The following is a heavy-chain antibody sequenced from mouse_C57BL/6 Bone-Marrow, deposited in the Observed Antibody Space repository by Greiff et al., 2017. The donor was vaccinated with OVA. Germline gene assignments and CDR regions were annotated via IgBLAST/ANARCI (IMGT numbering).Heavy chain of an antibody. CDR1: GYTFTSYW. Sequence: QVQLKQPGAELVMPGASVKLSCKASGYTFTSYWMHWVKQRPGQGLEWIGEIDPSDSYTNYNQKFKGKSTLTVDKSSSTAYMQLSSLTSEDSAVYYCARHYYGSRGYAMDYWGQGTSVTVSS. CDR3: ARHYYGSRGYAMDY. CDR2: IDPSDSYT. J-gene: IGHJ4*01. D-gene: IGHD1-1*01. V-gene: IGHV1-69*01.